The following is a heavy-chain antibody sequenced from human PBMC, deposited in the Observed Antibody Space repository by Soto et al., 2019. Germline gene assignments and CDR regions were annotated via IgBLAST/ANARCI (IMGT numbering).Heavy chain of an antibody. J-gene: IGHJ4*02. CDR2: IYYSGST. Sequence: TLSLTCTVSGGSVSSGSYYWSWIRQPPGKGLEWIGYIYYSGSTNYNPSLKSRVTISVDTSKNQFSLKLSSVTAADTAVYYCARDTPLGAGSSLTILDYWGQGTLVTVSS. V-gene: IGHV4-61*01. CDR3: ARDTPLGAGSSLTILDY. D-gene: IGHD3-9*01. CDR1: GGSVSSGSYY.